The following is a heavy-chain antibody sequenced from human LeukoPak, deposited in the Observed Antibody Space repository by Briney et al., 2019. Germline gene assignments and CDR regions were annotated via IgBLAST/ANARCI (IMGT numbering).Heavy chain of an antibody. CDR1: GGSISSYY. V-gene: IGHV4-4*07. CDR2: INTSGST. Sequence: SETLSLTCTVSGGSISSYYWTWIRQSAGKGLEWIGRINTSGSTNYNPSLRSRVTMSVNTSKNQFSLNLTSVTAADTAVYSCAREGGDPKWLDPWGQGTLVTVSS. D-gene: IGHD6-25*01. J-gene: IGHJ5*02. CDR3: AREGGDPKWLDP.